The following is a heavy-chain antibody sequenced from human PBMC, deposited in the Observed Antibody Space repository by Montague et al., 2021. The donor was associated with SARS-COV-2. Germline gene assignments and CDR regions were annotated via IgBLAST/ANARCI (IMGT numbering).Heavy chain of an antibody. CDR1: GFTFSNSA. CDR2: SSGSDGGT. CDR3: AKDSYYYGLGYGMDV. J-gene: IGHJ6*02. V-gene: IGHV3-23*01. D-gene: IGHD3-10*01. Sequence: SVRLSCAASGFTFSNSAMNWVRQAPGKGLEWVSGSSGSDGGTHYXDSVKGRFTISRDNSKNVLYLQMNSLRAEDTALYYCAKDSYYYGLGYGMDVWGQGTTVTVSS.